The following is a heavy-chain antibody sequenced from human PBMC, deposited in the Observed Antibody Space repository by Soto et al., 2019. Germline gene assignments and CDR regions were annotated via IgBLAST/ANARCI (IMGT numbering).Heavy chain of an antibody. CDR1: GFTFSSYW. Sequence: EVQLVESGGGLVQSGGSLRLSCAASGFTFSSYWMSWVRQGPGKGPEWVANIKQDGSEIYYVDSVEGRFTISRDNAKSSLYLQMTSLRADDTAVYHCAKSLSAIPGDSWGQGTLVTVSS. V-gene: IGHV3-7*05. CDR3: AKSLSAIPGDS. D-gene: IGHD2-2*01. CDR2: IKQDGSEI. J-gene: IGHJ4*02.